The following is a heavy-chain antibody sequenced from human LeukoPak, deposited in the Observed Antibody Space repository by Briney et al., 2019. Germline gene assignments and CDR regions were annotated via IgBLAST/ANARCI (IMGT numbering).Heavy chain of an antibody. V-gene: IGHV3-66*01. CDR1: GFTFSSYS. CDR3: ARDSYAIDY. D-gene: IGHD3-10*01. J-gene: IGHJ4*02. CDR2: IYSGGST. Sequence: GGSLRLSCAASGFTFSSYSMNWVRQAPGKGLEWVSVIYSGGSTYYADSVKGRFTISRDNSKNTLYLQMNSLRAEDTAVYYCARDSYAIDYWGQGTPVTVSS.